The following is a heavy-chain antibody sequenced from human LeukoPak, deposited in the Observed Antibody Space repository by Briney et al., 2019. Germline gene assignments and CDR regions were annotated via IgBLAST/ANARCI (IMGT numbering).Heavy chain of an antibody. D-gene: IGHD3-3*01. CDR1: GGSISSSSYY. V-gene: IGHV4-39*01. J-gene: IGHJ4*02. Sequence: PSETLSLTCTVSGGSISSSSYYWGWIRQPPGKGLEWIGSIYYSGSIYYNPSLKSRVTISVDTSENQFSLKLSSVTAASTAVYYCASLRERSYYARGFDYWGQGTLVTVSS. CDR3: ASLRERSYYARGFDY. CDR2: IYYSGSI.